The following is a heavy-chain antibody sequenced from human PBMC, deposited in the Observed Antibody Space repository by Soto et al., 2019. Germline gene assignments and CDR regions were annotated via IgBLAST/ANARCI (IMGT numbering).Heavy chain of an antibody. V-gene: IGHV3-23*01. D-gene: IGHD3-3*01. CDR2: ISGSGGST. Sequence: GGSLRLSCAASGFTFSSYAMSWVRQAPGKGLEWVSAISGSGGSTYYADSVKGRFTISRDNSKNTLYLQMNSLRAEDTAVYYCAKSYDFWSGRPPYNWFDPWGREPWSPSPQ. CDR1: GFTFSSYA. CDR3: AKSYDFWSGRPPYNWFDP. J-gene: IGHJ5*02.